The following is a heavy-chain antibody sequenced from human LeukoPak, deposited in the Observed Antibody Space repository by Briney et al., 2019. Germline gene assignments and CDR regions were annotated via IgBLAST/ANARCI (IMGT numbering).Heavy chain of an antibody. J-gene: IGHJ5*02. Sequence: SVKASCKASGGTFSSYAISWVRQAPGQGLEWMGGIIPIFGTANYAQKFQGRVTITADESTSTAYMELSSLRSEDTAVYYCARGAPPRIVGATNWFDPWGQGTLVTVSS. V-gene: IGHV1-69*13. CDR3: ARGAPPRIVGATNWFDP. CDR2: IIPIFGTA. D-gene: IGHD1-26*01. CDR1: GGTFSSYA.